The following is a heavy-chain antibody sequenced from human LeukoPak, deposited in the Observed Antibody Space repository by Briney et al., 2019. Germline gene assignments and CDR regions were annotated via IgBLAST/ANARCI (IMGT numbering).Heavy chain of an antibody. CDR3: ARITSSWYRVQDYGMDV. Sequence: GGSLRLSCAASGFTFSSYAMSWVRQAPGKGLEWVANIKQTGSEIYYMDSVKGRFTISRDDAQNSLYLQMNSLRAEDTAVYYCARITSSWYRVQDYGMDVWGQGTTVTVSS. V-gene: IGHV3-7*01. J-gene: IGHJ6*02. D-gene: IGHD6-13*01. CDR2: IKQTGSEI. CDR1: GFTFSSYA.